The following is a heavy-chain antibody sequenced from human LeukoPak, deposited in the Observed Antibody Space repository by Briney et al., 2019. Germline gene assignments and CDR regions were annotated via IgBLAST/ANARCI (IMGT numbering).Heavy chain of an antibody. J-gene: IGHJ6*03. CDR1: GGSISGSSYY. Sequence: PSETLSLTCTVSGGSISGSSYYWGWIRQPPGKGLEWIGSIYYSGSTYYNPSLKSRVTISVDTSKNQFSLKLSSVTAADTAVYYCARVGVWYYYMDVWGKGTTVTVSS. CDR2: IYYSGST. V-gene: IGHV4-39*07. CDR3: ARVGVWYYYMDV. D-gene: IGHD3-16*01.